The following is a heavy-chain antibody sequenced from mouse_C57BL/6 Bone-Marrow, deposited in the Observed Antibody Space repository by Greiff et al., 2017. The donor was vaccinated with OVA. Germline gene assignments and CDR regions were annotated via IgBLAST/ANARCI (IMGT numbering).Heavy chain of an antibody. Sequence: QVQLKQSGAELVKPGASVKMSCKASGYTFTSYWITWVKQRPGQGLEWIGDIYPGSGSTNYNEKFKSKATLTVDTSSSTAYMQLSSLTSEDSAVYYCARIRDGYYAWFAYWGQGTLVTVSA. CDR2: IYPGSGST. J-gene: IGHJ3*01. D-gene: IGHD2-3*01. CDR1: GYTFTSYW. V-gene: IGHV1-55*01. CDR3: ARIRDGYYAWFAY.